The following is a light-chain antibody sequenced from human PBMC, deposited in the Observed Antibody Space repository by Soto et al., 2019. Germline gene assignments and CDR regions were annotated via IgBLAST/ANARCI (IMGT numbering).Light chain of an antibody. CDR2: NVD. CDR1: SSDVGNYNH. CDR3: SSYTKTDTVV. J-gene: IGLJ2*01. Sequence: SALTQVVSVSGSPGQSITISCTGTSSDVGNYNHVSWYQQHPGKAPKLMIYNVDYRPSGVSNRFSGSKSGNTASLSISGLQAEDEAYYYCSSYTKTDTVVFGGGTKLTVL. V-gene: IGLV2-14*03.